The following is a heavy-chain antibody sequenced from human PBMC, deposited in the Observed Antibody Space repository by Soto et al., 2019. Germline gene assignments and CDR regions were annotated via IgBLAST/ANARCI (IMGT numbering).Heavy chain of an antibody. CDR1: GFTSNSHA. CDR2: ISYDGSYK. D-gene: IGHD6-13*01. Sequence: GGSLRLSCAASGFTSNSHAMHWVRQAPGKGLEWVAVISYDGSYKYYADSVKGRFTISRDNSKNTLYLQMNSLRAEDTAVYYCAKGPYSSSWLVDYWGQGTLVTVSS. CDR3: AKGPYSSSWLVDY. V-gene: IGHV3-30*18. J-gene: IGHJ4*02.